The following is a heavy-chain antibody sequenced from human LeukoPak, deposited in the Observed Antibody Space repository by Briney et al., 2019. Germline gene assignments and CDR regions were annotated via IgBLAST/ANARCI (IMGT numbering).Heavy chain of an antibody. CDR1: GGTFSSYA. CDR2: IIPIFGTA. J-gene: IGHJ6*02. CDR3: ARHTLIVVVPAATSYYYYGMDV. D-gene: IGHD2-2*01. Sequence: SVKVSCKASGGTFSSYAISWVRQAPGQGLEWMGGIIPIFGTASYAQKFQGRVTITADESTSTAYMELSSLRSEDTAVYYCARHTLIVVVPAATSYYYYGMDVWGQGTTVTVSS. V-gene: IGHV1-69*13.